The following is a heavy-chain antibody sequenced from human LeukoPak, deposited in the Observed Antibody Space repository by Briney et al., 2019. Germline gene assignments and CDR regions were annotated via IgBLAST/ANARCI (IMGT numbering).Heavy chain of an antibody. CDR1: GYTFTDYY. D-gene: IGHD3-22*01. CDR2: INPNSGGT. V-gene: IGHV1-2*02. CDR3: ARDLDYFDRTGYYYPRYYYMDV. Sequence: ASVKVSCKTSGYTFTDYYLHWVRQAPGQGLEWMGWINPNSGGTNYAQKFQGRVTMTRDTSINTAYMELTRLTSDDTAVYYCARDLDYFDRTGYYYPRYYYMDVWGQGTTVTISS. J-gene: IGHJ6*02.